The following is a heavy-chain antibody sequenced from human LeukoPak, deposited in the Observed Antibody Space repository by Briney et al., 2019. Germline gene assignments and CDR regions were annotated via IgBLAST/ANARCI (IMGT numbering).Heavy chain of an antibody. CDR2: IYYSGGT. D-gene: IGHD2-21*02. CDR1: GGSISSSSFY. CDR3: ARLEVTDSYYFDY. Sequence: SETLSLTCTVSGGSISSSSFYWGWIRPSPGKGLEYIATIYYSGGTYYNPSLESRVTISVDTSKNQFSLKLSSVTAADTAVYYCARLEVTDSYYFDYWGQGTLVTVSS. J-gene: IGHJ4*02. V-gene: IGHV4-39*01.